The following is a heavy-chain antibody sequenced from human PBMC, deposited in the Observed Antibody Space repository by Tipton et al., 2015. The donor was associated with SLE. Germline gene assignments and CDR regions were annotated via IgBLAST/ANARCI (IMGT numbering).Heavy chain of an antibody. CDR1: QFTFSSYE. CDR3: ARDPGDWGYDY. V-gene: IGHV3-21*05. D-gene: IGHD7-27*01. CDR2: ISSSSSYI. Sequence: SLRLSCAASQFTFSSYEMNWVRQAPGKGLEWVSYISSSSSYIYYADSLKGRFTISRDNAKNSLYLQMNSLRAEDTAVYYCARDPGDWGYDYWGQGTLVTVSS. J-gene: IGHJ4*02.